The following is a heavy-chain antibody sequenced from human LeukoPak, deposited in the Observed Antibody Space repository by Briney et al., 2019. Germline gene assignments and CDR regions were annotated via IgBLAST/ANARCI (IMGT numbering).Heavy chain of an antibody. CDR1: GGTFSSYA. D-gene: IGHD3-10*01. J-gene: IGHJ5*02. Sequence: GSSVKVSCKASGGTFSSYAISWVRQAPGQGLEWMGRIIPIFGTANYAQKFQGRVTITTDESTSTAYMELSSLRSEDTAVYYCAIDDPYYWGSGWFDPWGQGTLVTVSS. CDR3: AIDDPYYWGSGWFDP. V-gene: IGHV1-69*05. CDR2: IIPIFGTA.